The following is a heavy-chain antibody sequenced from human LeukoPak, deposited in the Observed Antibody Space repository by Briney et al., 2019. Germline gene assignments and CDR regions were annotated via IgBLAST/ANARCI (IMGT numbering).Heavy chain of an antibody. CDR3: ARDSNYYDSSGSYWYFDL. CDR2: INPNSGGT. V-gene: IGHV1-2*06. Sequence: ASVKVSCKASGYTFTGYYMHWVRQAPGQGLEWMGRINPNSGGTNYAQKFQGRVTMTRDTSISTAYMELSRLRSDDTAVYYCARDSNYYDSSGSYWYFDLWGRGTLVTVSS. D-gene: IGHD3-22*01. J-gene: IGHJ2*01. CDR1: GYTFTGYY.